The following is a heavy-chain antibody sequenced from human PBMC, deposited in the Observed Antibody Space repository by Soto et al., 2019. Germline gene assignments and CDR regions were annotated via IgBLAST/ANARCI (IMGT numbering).Heavy chain of an antibody. V-gene: IGHV3-21*04. J-gene: IGHJ3*01. CDR2: ISSLSGFI. CDR3: VRDQAHDYNYDSSGYWRGAFDV. CDR1: GFTLSSYS. D-gene: IGHD3-22*01. Sequence: VQLVESGGGLVKPGGSLRLSCAASGFTLSSYSMTWVRQAPRKGLEWVSSISSLSGFICYVGSVKGRFTVSRDDAKNSVHLQMNSLRAEETDVYYCVRDQAHDYNYDSSGYWRGAFDVWGQGRKVTVSS.